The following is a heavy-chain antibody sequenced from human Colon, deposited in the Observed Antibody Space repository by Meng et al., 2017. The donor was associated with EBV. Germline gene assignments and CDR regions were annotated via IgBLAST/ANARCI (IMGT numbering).Heavy chain of an antibody. CDR1: GGSVSSGGYY. CDR3: ARVSSGWDYFDY. V-gene: IGHV4-31*03. CDR2: IYYSGST. J-gene: IGHJ4*02. D-gene: IGHD6-19*01. Sequence: AQPHDPGPGLANPPQTLPLPSTVSGGSVSSGGYYWTWIRQHPGKGLEWFGHIYYSGSTFYNPSLKRRVIISIDTSKNQFSLNLRSVTAADTAVYYCARVSSGWDYFDYWGQGTLVTVSS.